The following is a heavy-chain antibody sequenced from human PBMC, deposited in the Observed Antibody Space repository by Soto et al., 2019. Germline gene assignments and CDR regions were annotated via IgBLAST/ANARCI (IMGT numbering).Heavy chain of an antibody. CDR2: IYYSGST. CDR3: ARVWGNAFDI. Sequence: SETLSLTCTVSGGSISSYYWSWIRQPPGKGLEWIGYIYYSGSTNYNPSLKSRVTISVDTSKNQFSLKLSSVTAADTAVYYCARVWGNAFDIWGQGTMVTVSS. CDR1: GGSISSYY. D-gene: IGHD1-26*01. J-gene: IGHJ3*02. V-gene: IGHV4-59*01.